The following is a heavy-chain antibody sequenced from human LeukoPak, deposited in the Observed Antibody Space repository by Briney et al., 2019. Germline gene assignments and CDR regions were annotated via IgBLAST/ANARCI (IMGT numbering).Heavy chain of an antibody. V-gene: IGHV4-34*01. CDR2: ISHSGST. J-gene: IGHJ5*02. Sequence: PSETLSLTCGVYGGSFSGYYWSWIRQPPGKGLEWIGEISHSGSTNYNPSLKSRVTISVDTSKNQFSLKLSSVTAADTAVYYCARGQQYYDFWSGHNWFDPWGQGTLVTVSS. CDR1: GGSFSGYY. D-gene: IGHD3-3*01. CDR3: ARGQQYYDFWSGHNWFDP.